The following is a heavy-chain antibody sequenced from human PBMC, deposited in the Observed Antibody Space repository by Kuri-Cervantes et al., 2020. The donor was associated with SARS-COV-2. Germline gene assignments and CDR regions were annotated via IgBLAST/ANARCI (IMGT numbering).Heavy chain of an antibody. D-gene: IGHD5-18*01. CDR2: IWYDGSNK. CDR1: GFTFSSYG. Sequence: GESLKISCAASGFTFSSYGMHWVRQAPGKGLEWVAVIWYDGSNKYYADSVKGRFTISRDNSKNTLYLQMNSLRAEDTAVYYCACGYSYGSPFDYWGQGTLATVPS. CDR3: ACGYSYGSPFDY. J-gene: IGHJ4*02. V-gene: IGHV3-33*01.